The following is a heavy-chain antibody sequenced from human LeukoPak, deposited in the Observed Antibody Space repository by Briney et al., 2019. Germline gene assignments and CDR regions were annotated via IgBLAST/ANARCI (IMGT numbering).Heavy chain of an antibody. CDR1: GFTFSSYA. V-gene: IGHV3-23*01. Sequence: GGSLRFSCAASGFTFSSYAMSWVRQARGKGLEWVSAISGSGGSTYYADSVKGRFTISRDNSKNTLYLQMNSLRAEDPAVYYCARDTKTTIFGVVISSGYYDYWGQGTLVTVSS. J-gene: IGHJ4*02. D-gene: IGHD3-3*01. CDR2: ISGSGGST. CDR3: ARDTKTTIFGVVISSGYYDY.